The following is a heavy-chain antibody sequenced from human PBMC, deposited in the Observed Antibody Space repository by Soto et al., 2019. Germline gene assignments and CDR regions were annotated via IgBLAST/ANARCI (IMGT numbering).Heavy chain of an antibody. V-gene: IGHV1-3*01. D-gene: IGHD3-10*01. Sequence: QVQLVQSGAEVKKPGASVKVSCKASGYTFTSYTMHWVRQAPGQRLEWMGWINAGNGNTKYSQKFQGRVTITRDTSASTAYMELSSLRSEDMAVYYCVYGSGSYYIFDYWGQGTLVTVSS. J-gene: IGHJ4*02. CDR1: GYTFTSYT. CDR3: VYGSGSYYIFDY. CDR2: INAGNGNT.